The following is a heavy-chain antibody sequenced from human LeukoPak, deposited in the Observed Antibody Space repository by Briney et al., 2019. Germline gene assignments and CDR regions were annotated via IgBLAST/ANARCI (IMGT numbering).Heavy chain of an antibody. J-gene: IGHJ3*02. V-gene: IGHV4-30-4*01. CDR1: GGSISSGDYY. D-gene: IGHD2-15*01. Sequence: SQTLSLTCTVSGGSISSGDYYWSWIRQPPGKGLEWIGYIYYSGSTYYNPSLKSQVTISVDTSKNQFSLKLSSVTAADTAVYYCARTQLGSIDAFDIWGQGTMVTVSS. CDR2: IYYSGST. CDR3: ARTQLGSIDAFDI.